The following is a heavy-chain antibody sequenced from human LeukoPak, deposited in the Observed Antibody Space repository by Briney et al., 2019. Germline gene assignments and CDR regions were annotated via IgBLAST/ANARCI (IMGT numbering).Heavy chain of an antibody. CDR2: ISSSSSTI. CDR3: ASKYCSSTSCPFDP. CDR1: GFAFSSYC. D-gene: IGHD2-2*01. V-gene: IGHV3-48*02. J-gene: IGHJ5*02. Sequence: GGSLRLSCAASGFAFSSYCMNWIRQAPGKGLEWVSYISSSSSTIYYADSVKGRFTISRDNAKNSLYLQMNSLRDEDTAVYYCASKYCSSTSCPFDPWGQGTLVTVSS.